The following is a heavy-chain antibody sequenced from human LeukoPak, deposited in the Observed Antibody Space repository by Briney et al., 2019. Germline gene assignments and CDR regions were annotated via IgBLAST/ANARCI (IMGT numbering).Heavy chain of an antibody. Sequence: TGGSLRLSCAASGFTFSSYSMNWVRQAPGKGLEWVSSISSSSSYIYYADSVKGRFTISRDNAKNSLYLQMNSLRAEDTAVYYCARDYSSWLNYFDYWGQGTLVTVSS. D-gene: IGHD6-13*01. CDR2: ISSSSSYI. CDR3: ARDYSSWLNYFDY. J-gene: IGHJ4*02. V-gene: IGHV3-21*01. CDR1: GFTFSSYS.